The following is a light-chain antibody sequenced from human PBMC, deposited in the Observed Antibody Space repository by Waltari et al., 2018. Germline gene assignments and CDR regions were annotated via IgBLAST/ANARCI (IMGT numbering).Light chain of an antibody. CDR1: QSITMY. CDR2: AAS. J-gene: IGKJ3*01. V-gene: IGKV1-39*01. Sequence: DIQMTQSPSSLSASVGDRVTITCRASQSITMYLNWYQQKAGKAPKLLIYAASILQSGLPSRFSCSGYGTDFTLTISNLQPEDFATYFCQQTYSSPRFGPGTKVDFK. CDR3: QQTYSSPR.